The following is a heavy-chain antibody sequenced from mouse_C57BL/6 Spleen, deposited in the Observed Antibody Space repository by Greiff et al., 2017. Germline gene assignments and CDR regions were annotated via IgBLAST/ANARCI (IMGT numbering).Heavy chain of an antibody. CDR1: GYTFTSYW. J-gene: IGHJ1*03. V-gene: IGHV1-72*01. Sequence: QVQLQQSGAELVKPGASVKLSCKASGYTFTSYWMHWVKQRPGRGLEWNGRIDLNSGGTKYNEKFKSKATLTVDKPSSTAYMQLSSLTSEDSAVYYCARSSGSSYDWYFDVWGTGTTVTVSS. CDR2: IDLNSGGT. D-gene: IGHD1-1*01. CDR3: ARSSGSSYDWYFDV.